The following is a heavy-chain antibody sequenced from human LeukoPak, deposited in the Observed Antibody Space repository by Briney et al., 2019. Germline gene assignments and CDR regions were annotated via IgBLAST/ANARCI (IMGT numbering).Heavy chain of an antibody. Sequence: SETLSLTCAVYGGSFSGYYWSWIRQPPGKGLEWIGEINHSGSTNYNPSLKSRVTISVDTSKNQFSLKLSSVTAADTAVYYCARSPGGEIVVVLAAKAGLERYYYMDVWGKGTTVTVSS. J-gene: IGHJ6*03. D-gene: IGHD2-2*01. V-gene: IGHV4-34*01. CDR1: GGSFSGYY. CDR3: ARSPGGEIVVVLAAKAGLERYYYMDV. CDR2: INHSGST.